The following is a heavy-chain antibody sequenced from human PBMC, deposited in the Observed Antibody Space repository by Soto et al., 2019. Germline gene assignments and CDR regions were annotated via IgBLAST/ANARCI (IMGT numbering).Heavy chain of an antibody. J-gene: IGHJ6*02. CDR3: AREFSSGWYRYGMDV. CDR2: IWYDGSNK. V-gene: IGHV3-33*01. D-gene: IGHD6-19*01. CDR1: GFTFSSYG. Sequence: QVQLVESGGGVVQPGRSLRLSCAASGFTFSSYGMHWVRQAPGKGLEWVAVIWYDGSNKYYADSVKGRFTISRDNSKNTLYLQMNSLRAEDTAVYYCAREFSSGWYRYGMDVWGQGTTVPVSS.